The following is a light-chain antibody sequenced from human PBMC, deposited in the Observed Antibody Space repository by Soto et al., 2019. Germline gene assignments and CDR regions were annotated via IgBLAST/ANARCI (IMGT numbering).Light chain of an antibody. J-gene: IGLJ7*01. CDR3: CSYGGSRAG. V-gene: IGLV2-23*02. Sequence: QSVLTQPASVSGSPGQSITISCTGTSSGVGSRNLVSRYQQHPGQAPKLMIYEVSQRPLGVSARFSASKSGNTASLTISGLQAEDEAEYYCCSYGGSRAGFGGGTQLTVL. CDR2: EVS. CDR1: SSGVGSRNL.